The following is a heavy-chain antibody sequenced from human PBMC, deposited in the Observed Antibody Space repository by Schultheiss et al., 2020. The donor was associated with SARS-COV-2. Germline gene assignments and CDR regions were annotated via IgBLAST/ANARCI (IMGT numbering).Heavy chain of an antibody. CDR2: MNPNSGAT. Sequence: ASVKVSCKASGYTFTSYDINWVRQATGQGLEWMGWMNPNSGATNYAQRFQGRITLTRDMSITTAYMELSRLRSDDTAVYYCARDRWTLWSGGSDYYYGLDVWGQGTTVTVSS. V-gene: IGHV1-2*02. J-gene: IGHJ6*02. CDR1: GYTFTSYD. CDR3: ARDRWTLWSGGSDYYYGLDV. D-gene: IGHD3-10*01.